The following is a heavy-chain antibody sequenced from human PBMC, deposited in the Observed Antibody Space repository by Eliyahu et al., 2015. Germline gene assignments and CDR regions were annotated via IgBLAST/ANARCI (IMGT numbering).Heavy chain of an antibody. D-gene: IGHD3-16*01. J-gene: IGHJ4*02. CDR1: GFTFSRYG. Sequence: QVQLVESGGGVVQPGRSLRLSCAAXGFTFSRYGIPWVRQAPGKGLEWVAVIWYDGSNKYYADSVKGRFTISRDNSKNTLYLQMNSLRAEDTAVYYCARDLGRYFDYWGQGTLVTVSS. V-gene: IGHV3-33*01. CDR2: IWYDGSNK. CDR3: ARDLGRYFDY.